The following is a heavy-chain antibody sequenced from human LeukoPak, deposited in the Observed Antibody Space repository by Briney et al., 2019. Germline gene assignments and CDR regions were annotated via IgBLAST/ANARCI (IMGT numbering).Heavy chain of an antibody. CDR2: INGDGGVV. Sequence: GGSLRLSCAASGFTFRNSWMAWLRQAPGKGLQWLGNINGDGGVVNYVDSVNGRFTISRDNAKNSLSLEMNKLRVDDTGVYYCAIDVAYDRFDPWGQGTLVTVSS. CDR1: GFTFRNSW. D-gene: IGHD5-12*01. V-gene: IGHV3-7*01. J-gene: IGHJ5*02. CDR3: AIDVAYDRFDP.